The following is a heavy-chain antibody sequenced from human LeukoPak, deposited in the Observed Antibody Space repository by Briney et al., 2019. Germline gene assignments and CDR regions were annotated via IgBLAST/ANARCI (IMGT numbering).Heavy chain of an antibody. CDR1: GFTFSSYS. D-gene: IGHD4-11*01. CDR3: ARDLLYSNYVADAFDI. V-gene: IGHV3-48*01. J-gene: IGHJ3*02. Sequence: GGSLRLSCAASGFTFSSYSMNWVRKAPGKGLEWVSYISSSSSTIYYADSVKGRFTISRDNAKNSLYLQMNSLRAEDTAVYYCARDLLYSNYVADAFDIWGQGTMVTVSS. CDR2: ISSSSSTI.